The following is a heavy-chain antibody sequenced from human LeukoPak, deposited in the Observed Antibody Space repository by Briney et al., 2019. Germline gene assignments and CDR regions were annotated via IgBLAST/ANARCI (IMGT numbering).Heavy chain of an antibody. CDR2: IYPGDSDT. CDR3: ARRPRSSSSPFDY. V-gene: IGHV5-51*01. Sequence: GASLQISCKGSGYSFTSYWIGWVRQMPGKGLEWMGIIYPGDSDTRYSPSFQGQVTLSADNSNRPPSLQWSGLKASDTAMYYCARRPRSSSSPFDYWGQGTLVTVSS. J-gene: IGHJ4*02. D-gene: IGHD6-6*01. CDR1: GYSFTSYW.